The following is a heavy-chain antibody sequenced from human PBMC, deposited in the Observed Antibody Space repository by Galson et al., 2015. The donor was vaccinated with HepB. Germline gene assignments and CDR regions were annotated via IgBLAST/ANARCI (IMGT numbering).Heavy chain of an antibody. CDR2: ISYDGSNK. J-gene: IGHJ4*02. CDR1: GFTFSSYA. CDR3: ARERIVVVPAAPFAPIDY. Sequence: SLRLSCAASGFTFSSYAMHWVRQAPGKGLEWVAVISYDGSNKYYADSVKGRFTISRDNSKNTLYLQMNSLRAEDTAVYYCARERIVVVPAAPFAPIDYWGQGTLVTVSS. V-gene: IGHV3-30-3*01. D-gene: IGHD2-2*01.